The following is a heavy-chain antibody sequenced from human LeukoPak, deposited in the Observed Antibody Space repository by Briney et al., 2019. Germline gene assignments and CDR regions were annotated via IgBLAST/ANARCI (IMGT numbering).Heavy chain of an antibody. D-gene: IGHD3-9*01. CDR2: ISGSGGST. V-gene: IGHV3-23*01. J-gene: IGHJ4*02. Sequence: QAGGSLRLSCAASGFTFSSYAMSWVRQAPGKGLEWVSAISGSGGSTYYADSVKGRFTTSRDNSKNTLYLQMNSLRAEDTAVYYCAKDLDYDILTGTDCWGQGTLVTVSS. CDR1: GFTFSSYA. CDR3: AKDLDYDILTGTDC.